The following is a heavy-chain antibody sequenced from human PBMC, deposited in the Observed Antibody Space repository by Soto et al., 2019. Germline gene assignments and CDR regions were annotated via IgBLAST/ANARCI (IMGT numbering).Heavy chain of an antibody. CDR2: INPNSGGT. J-gene: IGHJ4*02. V-gene: IGHV1-2*02. D-gene: IGHD6-19*01. CDR1: GYTFTVRY. CDR3: ARESMAVAGTGYFDY. Sequence: ASVKVSCKASGYTFTVRYMHWVRQAPGQGLEWMGWINPNSGGTNYARKFQGRVTITRDTANSTAYMELSRLRSDDTAVYYCARESMAVAGTGYFDYWGQGTLVTVSS.